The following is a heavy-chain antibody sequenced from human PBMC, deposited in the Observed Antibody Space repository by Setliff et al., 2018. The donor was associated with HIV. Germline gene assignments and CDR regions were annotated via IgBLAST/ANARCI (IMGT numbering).Heavy chain of an antibody. V-gene: IGHV3-49*04. CDR3: TRDPKYYDFWSGYPHPFDY. Sequence: PGGSLRLSCTASGFTFGDYAMSWVRQAPGKGPEWVGSIRSKAYGGTTEYAASVKGRFTISRDDSKRIAYLQVNSLKTEDTAVYYCTRDPKYYDFWSGYPHPFDYWGQGTLVTVSS. CDR2: IRSKAYGGTT. CDR1: GFTFGDYA. D-gene: IGHD3-3*01. J-gene: IGHJ4*02.